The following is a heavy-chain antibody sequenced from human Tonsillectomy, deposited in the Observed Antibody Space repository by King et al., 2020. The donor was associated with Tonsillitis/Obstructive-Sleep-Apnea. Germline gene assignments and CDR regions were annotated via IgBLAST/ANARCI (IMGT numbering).Heavy chain of an antibody. Sequence: VQLVESGGGLVQPGGSLRLSCAASGFPFSGYWMSWVRQAPGTGLQGVAMIKPDGRGEYYLDSLKGRFTISRDNAKNELYLQMSSLRAEDTAVYYCAILSGSTRYFDYWGQGTLATDSS. CDR1: GFPFSGYW. CDR3: AILSGSTRYFDY. D-gene: IGHD1-7*01. J-gene: IGHJ4*02. CDR2: IKPDGRGE. V-gene: IGHV3-7*02.